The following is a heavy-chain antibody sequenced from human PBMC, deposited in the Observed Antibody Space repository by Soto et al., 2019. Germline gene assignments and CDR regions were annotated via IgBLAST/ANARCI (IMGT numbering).Heavy chain of an antibody. D-gene: IGHD3-3*01. J-gene: IGHJ5*02. CDR3: ARADDFWSGKNWFDP. Sequence: EVQLVESGGGLVQPGGSLRLSCAASGFTFSSYSMNWVRQAPGKGLEWVSYISSSSSTIYYADSVKGRFTISRDNAKNSLYLQMNSLRAEDTAVYYCARADDFWSGKNWFDPWGQGTLVNVSS. CDR2: ISSSSSTI. V-gene: IGHV3-48*01. CDR1: GFTFSSYS.